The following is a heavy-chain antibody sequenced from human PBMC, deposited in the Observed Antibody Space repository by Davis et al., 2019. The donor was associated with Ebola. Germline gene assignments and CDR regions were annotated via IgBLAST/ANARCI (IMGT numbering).Heavy chain of an antibody. CDR2: LTSSSSYI. CDR1: GFTFTSYS. Sequence: PGGSLRLSCAASGFTFTSYSMNWVRQAPGKGLEWVSFLTSSSSYIYYAASVKGRFTISRDNAKNSLYLQMNSLRAEDKAVYYCAAADLVVVLGDTSYPHGFDTWGRGTMVTVSS. CDR3: AAADLVVVLGDTSYPHGFDT. J-gene: IGHJ3*02. V-gene: IGHV3-21*01. D-gene: IGHD2-15*01.